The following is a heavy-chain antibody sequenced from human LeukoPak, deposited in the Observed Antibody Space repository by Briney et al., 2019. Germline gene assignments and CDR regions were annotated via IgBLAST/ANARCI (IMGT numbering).Heavy chain of an antibody. CDR3: ARGTYYDFWSGYYAGAPLPYYYYYYMDV. V-gene: IGHV4-59*01. D-gene: IGHD3-3*01. Sequence: SETLSLTCTVSGGSISSYYWSWIRQPPGKGLEWIGYIYYSGSTNYNPSLKSRVTISVDASKNQFSLKLSSVTAADTAVYYCARGTYYDFWSGYYAGAPLPYYYYYYMDVWGKGTTVTVSS. J-gene: IGHJ6*03. CDR1: GGSISSYY. CDR2: IYYSGST.